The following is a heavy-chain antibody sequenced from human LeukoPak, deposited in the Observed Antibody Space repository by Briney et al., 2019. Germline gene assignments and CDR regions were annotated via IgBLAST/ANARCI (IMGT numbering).Heavy chain of an antibody. J-gene: IGHJ5*02. Sequence: GGSLRLSCAASGFTFSSYAMSWVRQAPGKGLEWVSGIGGGGGSTYYADSVKGRLTISRDNSKNTLYLQMNSLRAEDTAVYYCAKDFGFWSGSTLNWFDPWGQGTLVTVSS. CDR2: IGGGGGST. CDR3: AKDFGFWSGSTLNWFDP. V-gene: IGHV3-23*01. CDR1: GFTFSSYA. D-gene: IGHD3-3*01.